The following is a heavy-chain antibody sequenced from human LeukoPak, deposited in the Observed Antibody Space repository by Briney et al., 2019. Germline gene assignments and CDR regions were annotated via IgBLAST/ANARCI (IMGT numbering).Heavy chain of an antibody. CDR3: ARDGSITMIRPLDY. D-gene: IGHD3-10*01. Sequence: PGGSLRLSCAASGFTLSTYNMNWVRQAPGKGLEWVSSISRSTSYIYYADSVKGRFTISRDNAKNSLYLQMNSLTAEDTAVYYYARDGSITMIRPLDYWGQGTLVTVSS. V-gene: IGHV3-21*01. J-gene: IGHJ4*02. CDR2: ISRSTSYI. CDR1: GFTLSTYN.